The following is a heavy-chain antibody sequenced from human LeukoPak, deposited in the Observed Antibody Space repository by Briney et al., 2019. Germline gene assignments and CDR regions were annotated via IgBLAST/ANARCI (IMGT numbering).Heavy chain of an antibody. Sequence: PGGSLRLSCAASGFTFSSHGMNWVRQAPGKGLEWVSGSSSIGGRTYYADSVKGRFTVTRDNSRNTLYLQMNSLRAEDTGVYYCAKNWNYDIKYYYYMDVWGKGTTVTVSS. J-gene: IGHJ6*03. V-gene: IGHV3-23*01. CDR2: SSSIGGRT. D-gene: IGHD1-7*01. CDR1: GFTFSSHG. CDR3: AKNWNYDIKYYYYMDV.